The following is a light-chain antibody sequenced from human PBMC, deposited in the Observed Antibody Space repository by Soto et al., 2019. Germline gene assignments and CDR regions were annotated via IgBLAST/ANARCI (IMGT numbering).Light chain of an antibody. V-gene: IGKV3-15*01. CDR2: GAS. CDR1: QRCGSN. Sequence: EIVMTQSPATLSVSPWERATLSCGASQRCGSNLAWYQQTPGQAPRLLIYGASTRATGIPARFSGSGSGTDFTLTISSLQSEDFAIYLCQQYNNWPPARTFGQGTKVEI. J-gene: IGKJ1*01. CDR3: QQYNNWPPART.